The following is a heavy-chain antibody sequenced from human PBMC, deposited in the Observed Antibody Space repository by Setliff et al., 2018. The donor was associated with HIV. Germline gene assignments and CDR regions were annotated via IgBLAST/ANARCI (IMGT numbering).Heavy chain of an antibody. V-gene: IGHV4-39*02. CDR2: IHSSGST. Sequence: PSETLSLTCTVSGDSIISSRNFWGWIRQPPGKGLEWIGNIHSSGSTYYNPSLKSRVFISVDLSINQFSLKLHSVTAADTAVYYCARDKGYYYMDVWGKGITVTVSS. CDR1: GDSIISSRNF. J-gene: IGHJ6*03. CDR3: ARDKGYYYMDV.